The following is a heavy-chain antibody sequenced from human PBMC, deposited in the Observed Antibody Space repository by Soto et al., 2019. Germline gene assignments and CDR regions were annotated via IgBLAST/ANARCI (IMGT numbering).Heavy chain of an antibody. Sequence: GESLKISCTGVGYSFTSYWIGWVRQMPGKGLEWMGIIYPGDSDTRYSPSFQGQVTISADKSITAAYLQWSSLKASDTAMYYCARGYCTTTICDPWFDPWGQGTLVTVSS. J-gene: IGHJ5*02. CDR3: ARGYCTTTICDPWFDP. CDR2: IYPGDSDT. D-gene: IGHD2-2*01. V-gene: IGHV5-51*01. CDR1: GYSFTSYW.